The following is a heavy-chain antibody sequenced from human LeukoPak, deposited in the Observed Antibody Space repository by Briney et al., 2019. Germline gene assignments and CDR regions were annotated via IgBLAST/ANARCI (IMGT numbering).Heavy chain of an antibody. CDR3: ARDGEGDEGWDY. Sequence: SETLSLTCTVSGVSIVRHYWIWIRQPPGKGLEWIGHISYSGSTNYNPSLKSRVTISVDTSKNQVSLRLSSVTAADTVVYYCARDGEGDEGWDYWGQGTLVTVSS. V-gene: IGHV4-59*11. D-gene: IGHD7-27*01. J-gene: IGHJ4*02. CDR2: ISYSGST. CDR1: GVSIVRHY.